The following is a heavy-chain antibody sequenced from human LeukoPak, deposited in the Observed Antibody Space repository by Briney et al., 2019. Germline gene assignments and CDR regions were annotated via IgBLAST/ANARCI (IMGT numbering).Heavy chain of an antibody. D-gene: IGHD3-3*01. CDR1: GHTFTSYG. Sequence: ASVKVSCKASGHTFTSYGISWVRQAPGQGLEWMAWISVYNGNTKYAQKVQGRVTMTTDTSTSTVYMELRSLRSDDTAVYYCARLRDHYDFWSGDAFDIWGQGTMVTVSS. CDR3: ARLRDHYDFWSGDAFDI. V-gene: IGHV1-18*01. J-gene: IGHJ3*02. CDR2: ISVYNGNT.